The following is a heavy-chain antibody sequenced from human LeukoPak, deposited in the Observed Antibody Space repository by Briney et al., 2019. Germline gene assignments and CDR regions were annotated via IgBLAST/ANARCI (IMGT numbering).Heavy chain of an antibody. CDR2: TYYRSRWGN. CDR1: GDSVSNNIAT. Sequence: SQTLSLTFAISGDSVSNNIATWNWVRQSPSRGLEWLGRTYYRSRWGNDYAISVKSRITISPDTSRNQFSLQLNSVTPEDTAVYYCVGDSDDYYWALDFWGQGTPVTVSS. V-gene: IGHV6-1*01. D-gene: IGHD3-10*01. J-gene: IGHJ4*02. CDR3: VGDSDDYYWALDF.